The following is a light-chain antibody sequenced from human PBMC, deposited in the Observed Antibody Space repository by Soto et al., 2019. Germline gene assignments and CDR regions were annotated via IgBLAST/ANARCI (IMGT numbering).Light chain of an antibody. CDR1: QSISSW. CDR3: QQSNIYPLR. Sequence: DIRMTQSPATLSASVRDSVTISCRASQSISSWLAWFQQEPGKAPKLLIYDASNLEDWVPSRFSGTESGTEFSLTICNLQPEDFAPYYCQQSNIYPLRLGGGTKVDI. V-gene: IGKV1-5*01. J-gene: IGKJ4*01. CDR2: DAS.